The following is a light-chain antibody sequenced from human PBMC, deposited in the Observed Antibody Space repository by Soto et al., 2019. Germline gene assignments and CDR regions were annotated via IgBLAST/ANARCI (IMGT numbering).Light chain of an antibody. CDR2: DAS. CDR3: LRYNAFSQT. V-gene: IGKV1-5*01. J-gene: IGKJ1*01. Sequence: DLQMTQSPSTLSASVGYRVTITCRASQSMNDWLAWYQQKPGKAPKVLIYDASSLQSGVPSRFSSSGSGTEFTLTIDSLQPDDVATYYCLRYNAFSQTFGQGTKVEI. CDR1: QSMNDW.